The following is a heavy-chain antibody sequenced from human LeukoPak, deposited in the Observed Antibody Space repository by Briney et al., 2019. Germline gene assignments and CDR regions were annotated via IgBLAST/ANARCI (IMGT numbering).Heavy chain of an antibody. Sequence: GGSLRLSCAASGFPFSSYWMSWVRQAPGKGLEWVANIKQDGSEKYYVDSVKGRFTISRDNAKNSLYLQMNSLRVEDTALYYCARGTPQGCFDSWGLGTLVTVSS. CDR1: GFPFSSYW. CDR3: ARGTPQGCFDS. D-gene: IGHD2-15*01. V-gene: IGHV3-7*01. J-gene: IGHJ4*02. CDR2: IKQDGSEK.